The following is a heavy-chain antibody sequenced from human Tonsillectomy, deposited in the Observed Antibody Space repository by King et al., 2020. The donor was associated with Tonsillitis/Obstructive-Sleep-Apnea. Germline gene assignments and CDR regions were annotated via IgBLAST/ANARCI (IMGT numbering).Heavy chain of an antibody. Sequence: VQLVESGGGVVQPGRSLRLSCAASGFTFSSYGMHWVRQAPGKGLEGVAVISYDGSNKYYADSVKGRFTISRDNSKNTLYLQMNSLRAEDTAVYYCAKDQNCSGGSCLNYWGQGTLVTVSS. D-gene: IGHD2-15*01. CDR3: AKDQNCSGGSCLNY. V-gene: IGHV3-30*18. CDR2: ISYDGSNK. J-gene: IGHJ4*02. CDR1: GFTFSSYG.